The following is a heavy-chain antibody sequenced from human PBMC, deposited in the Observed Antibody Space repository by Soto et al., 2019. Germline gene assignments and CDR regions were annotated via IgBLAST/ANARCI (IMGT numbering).Heavy chain of an antibody. V-gene: IGHV1-69*04. CDR1: GGDLRNSG. Sequence: QVHLVQSGAEMKKPGSSVKVSCKVSGGDLRNSGLSWVRQAPGQGLEWMGGVFPLLAMVDYSQTFQGRVTITADESTNTAYMYLGSQRSEDTAVYYCAQEDGAGFKSWGQGTLVIVSS. D-gene: IGHD1-26*01. J-gene: IGHJ4*02. CDR3: AQEDGAGFKS. CDR2: VFPLLAMV.